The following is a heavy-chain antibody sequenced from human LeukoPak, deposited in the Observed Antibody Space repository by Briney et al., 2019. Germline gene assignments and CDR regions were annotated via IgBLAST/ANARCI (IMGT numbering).Heavy chain of an antibody. CDR2: IKHDGSQK. D-gene: IGHD3-10*01. CDR1: GFSFSSYW. CDR3: VSTGSLLDY. V-gene: IGHV3-7*01. Sequence: GGSLRLSCAASGFSFSSYWMTWGRQAPGKGLEWVANIKHDGSQKYYVDSVKGRFTISRDNAKNSLYLQMNSLRAEDTAVYYCVSTGSLLDYWGQGTLVTVSS. J-gene: IGHJ4*02.